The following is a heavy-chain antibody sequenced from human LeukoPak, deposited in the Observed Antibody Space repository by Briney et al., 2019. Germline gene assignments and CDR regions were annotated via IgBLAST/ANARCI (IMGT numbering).Heavy chain of an antibody. CDR1: GYTFTSYG. J-gene: IGHJ4*02. D-gene: IGHD6-19*01. CDR3: ARDYGSGRLFYFDY. Sequence: GXSVNVSCKASGYTFTSYGITWVRQAPGQGLEWMGWISTYSGNTNYAQNLQGRVTMTTDTSTSTAYMELRSLRSDDTAVYYCARDYGSGRLFYFDYWGQGTLVTVSS. CDR2: ISTYSGNT. V-gene: IGHV1-18*01.